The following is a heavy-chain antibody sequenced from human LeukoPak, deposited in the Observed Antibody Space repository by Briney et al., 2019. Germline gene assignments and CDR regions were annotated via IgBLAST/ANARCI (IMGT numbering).Heavy chain of an antibody. CDR2: IYPGDSDT. J-gene: IGHJ3*02. CDR1: GTRLPTSW. Sequence: GASLKISCKASGTRLPTSWIAWGRRMPGKGLKWMGIIYPGDSDTRYSQSFQGQVTMSADKSISTAYRQWSSLKASDTAMYYCARRESSSSGAFDIWGQGTMVTVPS. V-gene: IGHV5-51*01. CDR3: ARRESSSSGAFDI. D-gene: IGHD6-13*01.